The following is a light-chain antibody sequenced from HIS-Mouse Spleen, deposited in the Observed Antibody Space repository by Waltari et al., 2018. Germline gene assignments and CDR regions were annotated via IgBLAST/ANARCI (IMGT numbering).Light chain of an antibody. J-gene: IGLJ3*02. CDR1: SRAVWGYNY. Sequence: QSALTQPRSVSGSPGQSVTISCTGTSRAVWGYNYVSWYQQHPGKAPKLMIYDVSKRPSGVPDRFSGSKSGNTASLTISGLQAEDEADYYCCSYAGSYWVFGGGTKLTVL. CDR3: CSYAGSYWV. V-gene: IGLV2-11*01. CDR2: DVS.